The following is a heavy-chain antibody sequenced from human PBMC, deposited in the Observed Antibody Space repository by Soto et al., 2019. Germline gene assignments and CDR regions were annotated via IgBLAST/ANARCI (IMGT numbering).Heavy chain of an antibody. Sequence: LQLQESGSGLVTPSQTLSLTCAVSGGSLRRGGYSWSWIRQPPGKGLEWIGYIYHSGSTYYNPSLKSRVTISVDRSKNQFSLKLSSVTAADTAVYYCARGSKRGYSYGLDYWGQGTLVTVSS. J-gene: IGHJ4*02. CDR3: ARGSKRGYSYGLDY. V-gene: IGHV4-30-2*01. D-gene: IGHD5-18*01. CDR1: GGSLRRGGYS. CDR2: IYHSGST.